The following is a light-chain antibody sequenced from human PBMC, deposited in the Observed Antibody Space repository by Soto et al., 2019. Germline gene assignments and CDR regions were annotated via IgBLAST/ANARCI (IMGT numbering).Light chain of an antibody. Sequence: QSALTQPASVSGSPGQSITISCTGTSSDVGSYNLVSWYQQHPGKAPKLMIYEGSKRPSGVSNRFSGSKSGNTASLTISGLQAEYEGDYYCCSDAGSSGVFVGGTKLTVL. CDR1: SSDVGSYNL. J-gene: IGLJ3*02. CDR2: EGS. CDR3: CSDAGSSGV. V-gene: IGLV2-23*01.